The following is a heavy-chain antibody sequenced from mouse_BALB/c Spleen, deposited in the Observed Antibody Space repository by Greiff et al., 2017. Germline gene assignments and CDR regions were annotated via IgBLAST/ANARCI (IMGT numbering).Heavy chain of an antibody. J-gene: IGHJ2*01. CDR2: INSNGGST. Sequence: EVKVVESGGGLVQPGGSLKLSCAASGFTFSSYGMSWVRQTPDKRLELVATINSNGGSTYYPDSVKGRFTISRDNAKNTLYLQMSSLKSEDTAMYYCAREGGSRYYFDYWGQGTTLTVSS. D-gene: IGHD1-1*01. V-gene: IGHV5-6-3*01. CDR1: GFTFSSYG. CDR3: AREGGSRYYFDY.